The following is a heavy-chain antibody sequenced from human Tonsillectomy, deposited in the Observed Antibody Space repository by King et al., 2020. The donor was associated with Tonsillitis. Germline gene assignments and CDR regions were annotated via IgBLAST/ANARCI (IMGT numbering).Heavy chain of an antibody. D-gene: IGHD6-13*01. J-gene: IGHJ5*02. CDR3: ARASIAAADDPAGDWFDP. V-gene: IGHV3-21*01. CDR2: ISSSSSYI. CDR1: GFTFSSYS. Sequence: VQLVESGGGLVKPGGSLRLSCAASGFTFSSYSMNWVRQAPGKGLEWVSSISSSSSYIYYADSVKGRFTISRDNAKNSLYLQMNSLRAEDTAVYYCARASIAAADDPAGDWFDPWGQGTLVTVSS.